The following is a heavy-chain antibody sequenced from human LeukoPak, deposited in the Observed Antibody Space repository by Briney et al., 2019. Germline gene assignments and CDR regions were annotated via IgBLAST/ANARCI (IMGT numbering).Heavy chain of an antibody. CDR3: ARGGDIVVVPAAMIY. Sequence: ASVKVSCKASGGTFSSYAISWVRQAPGQGLEWMGGIIPIFGTANYAQKFQGRVTITADESTSTAHMELSSLRSEDTAVYYCARGGDIVVVPAAMIYWGQGTLVTVSS. D-gene: IGHD2-2*01. CDR2: IIPIFGTA. CDR1: GGTFSSYA. V-gene: IGHV1-69*13. J-gene: IGHJ4*02.